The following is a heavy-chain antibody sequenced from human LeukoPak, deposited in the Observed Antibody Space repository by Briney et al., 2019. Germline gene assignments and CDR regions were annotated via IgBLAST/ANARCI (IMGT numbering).Heavy chain of an antibody. D-gene: IGHD3-22*01. CDR1: GFAFSAYA. V-gene: IGHV3-23*01. J-gene: IGHJ4*02. CDR2: ISEDGGAR. Sequence: GGSLRLSCAAAGFAFSAYAMSWVRQAPGKGLEWVSAISEDGGARLYADSVKGRFTISRDNSENTVSLQVNSLRAGDTAVYFCAKESLPHRGYYFDSWGRGTLITVSS. CDR3: AKESLPHRGYYFDS.